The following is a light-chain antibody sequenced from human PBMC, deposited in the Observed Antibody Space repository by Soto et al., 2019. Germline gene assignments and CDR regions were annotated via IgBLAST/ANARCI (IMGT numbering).Light chain of an antibody. CDR1: QVITND. J-gene: IGKJ1*01. V-gene: IGKV1-17*01. Sequence: IQMTQSPSSLSASVGDRLSITCRASQVITNDLGWYQQKPGKAPKRLIYAASTLQSGVPSRFSGSGSGTEFTLTISSLQPEDVATYYCLDLNTYPWTFGQGNKVEIK. CDR2: AAS. CDR3: LDLNTYPWT.